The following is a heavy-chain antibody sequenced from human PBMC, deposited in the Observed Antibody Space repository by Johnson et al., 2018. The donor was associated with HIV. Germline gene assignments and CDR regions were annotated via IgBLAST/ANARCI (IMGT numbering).Heavy chain of an antibody. CDR3: ARDMGGVGVMLDNAFDI. CDR2: INSDGSSS. CDR1: GFTLSSYW. Sequence: VQLVESGGGLVQPGGSLRLSCAASGFTLSSYWMHWVRQVPGKGPVWVSRINSDGSSSAYADSVKGRFTISRDGAKNTLYLQMNSLRAEDTAVYYCARDMGGVGVMLDNAFDIWGQGTMVTVSS. J-gene: IGHJ3*02. D-gene: IGHD3-16*01. V-gene: IGHV3-74*01.